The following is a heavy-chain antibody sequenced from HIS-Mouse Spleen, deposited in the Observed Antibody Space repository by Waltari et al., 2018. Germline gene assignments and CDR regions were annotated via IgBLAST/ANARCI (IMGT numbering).Heavy chain of an antibody. CDR3: ARETAGGVAGRDY. J-gene: IGHJ4*02. V-gene: IGHV3-7*01. CDR2: RKQDGSEK. CDR1: GFALSIYG. D-gene: IGHD2-15*01. Sequence: EVQLVESWGGLVQPGGSLRLPCAASGFALSIYGMSWVRRAPGKGLEWVANRKQDGSEKYYVDSVKGRFTISRDNAKNSLYLQMNSLRAEDTAVYYCARETAGGVAGRDYWGQGTLVTVSS.